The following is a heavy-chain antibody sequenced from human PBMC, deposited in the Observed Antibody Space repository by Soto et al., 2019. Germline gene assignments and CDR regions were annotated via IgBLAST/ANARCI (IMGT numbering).Heavy chain of an antibody. J-gene: IGHJ4*02. V-gene: IGHV3-33*01. CDR1: GSTFSSYG. D-gene: IGHD3-10*01. CDR2: IWYDGSNK. CDR3: ARDLGGFGELGDY. Sequence: QVQLVESGGGVVQPGRSLRLSCAASGSTFSSYGMHWVRQAPGKGLEWVAVIWYDGSNKYYADSVKGRFTISRDNSKNTLYLQMKSLRAEDTAVYYCARDLGGFGELGDYWGQGTLVTVSS.